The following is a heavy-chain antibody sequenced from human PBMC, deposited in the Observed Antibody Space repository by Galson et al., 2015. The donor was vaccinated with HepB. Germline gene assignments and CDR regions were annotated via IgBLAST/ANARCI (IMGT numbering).Heavy chain of an antibody. CDR1: GGTFSSYA. D-gene: IGHD1-26*01. Sequence: SVKVSCKASGGTFSSYAISWVRHAPGQGLGLEWMGGIIPIFGTTNYAQKFQGRVTITADESTSTAYMELSSLRSEDTAVYYCARESVGGSSYYGGEYYFYYYMDVWGKGTTVTVSS. CDR3: ARESVGGSSYYGGEYYFYYYMDV. V-gene: IGHV1-69*13. J-gene: IGHJ6*03. CDR2: IIPIFGTT.